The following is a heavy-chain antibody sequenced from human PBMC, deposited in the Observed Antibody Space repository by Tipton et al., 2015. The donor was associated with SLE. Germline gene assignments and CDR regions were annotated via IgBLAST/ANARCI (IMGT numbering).Heavy chain of an antibody. Sequence: LRLSCSVSGVYISSGGYYWGWTCQVPGMGLQWIGYIYYGWNTYYNPSLTGRVSILVDTSKNQFSLRLTSVTAADTAVYYCARGDAFHVWGQGTLVTVSS. V-gene: IGHV4-31*03. CDR1: GVYISSGGYY. CDR2: IYYGWNT. J-gene: IGHJ3*01. CDR3: ARGDAFHV.